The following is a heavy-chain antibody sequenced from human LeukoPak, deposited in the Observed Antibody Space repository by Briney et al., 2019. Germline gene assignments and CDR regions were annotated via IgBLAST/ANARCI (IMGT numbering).Heavy chain of an antibody. Sequence: GGSLRLSCAASGFTFSSYSMNWVRQAPGKGLEWVSSISSSSSYIYYADSVKGRFTISRDNAKNSLYLQMNSLRAEDTAVYYCASFASSGWAFDIWGQGTMVTVSS. CDR2: ISSSSSYI. V-gene: IGHV3-21*01. D-gene: IGHD6-19*01. J-gene: IGHJ3*02. CDR3: ASFASSGWAFDI. CDR1: GFTFSSYS.